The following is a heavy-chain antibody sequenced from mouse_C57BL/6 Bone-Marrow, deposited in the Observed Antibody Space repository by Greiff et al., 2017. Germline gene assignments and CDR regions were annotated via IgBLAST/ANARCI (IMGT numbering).Heavy chain of an antibody. CDR1: GYTFTSYW. CDR3: ARPAQATLNY. CDR2: IHPNSGST. D-gene: IGHD3-2*02. Sequence: VQLQQSGAELVKPGASVKLSCKASGYTFTSYWMHWVKQRPGQGLEWIGMIHPNSGSTNYNEKFKSKATLTVDKSSSTAYMQLSSLTSEDSAVYYCARPAQATLNYWGQGTTLTVSS. J-gene: IGHJ2*01. V-gene: IGHV1-64*01.